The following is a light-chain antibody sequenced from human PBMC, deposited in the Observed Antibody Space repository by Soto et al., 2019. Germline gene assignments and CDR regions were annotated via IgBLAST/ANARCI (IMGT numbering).Light chain of an antibody. CDR2: DAS. Sequence: EIVLTQSPATLSLSPGERATLSCRASQSVSSSYLAWYQQKPGLAPRLLIYDASSRATGIPDRFSGSGSGTDFTLTNSWRESEYFAVYYCQQYGSSPYTIGQGKKLEIK. CDR3: QQYGSSPYT. J-gene: IGKJ2*01. CDR1: QSVSSSY. V-gene: IGKV3D-20*01.